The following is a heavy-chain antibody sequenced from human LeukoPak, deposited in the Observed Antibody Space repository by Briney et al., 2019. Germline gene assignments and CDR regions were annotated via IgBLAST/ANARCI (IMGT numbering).Heavy chain of an antibody. CDR1: GYTFTSYG. CDR3: ARSKPVESWFDP. CDR2: ISAYNGNT. D-gene: IGHD1-14*01. V-gene: IGHV1-18*04. Sequence: ASVKVSCKASGYTFTSYGISWVRQAPGQGLEWMGWISAYNGNTNYAQKLQGRVTMTTDTSTSAAYMELRSLRSDDTAVYYCARSKPVESWFDPWGQGTLVTVSS. J-gene: IGHJ5*02.